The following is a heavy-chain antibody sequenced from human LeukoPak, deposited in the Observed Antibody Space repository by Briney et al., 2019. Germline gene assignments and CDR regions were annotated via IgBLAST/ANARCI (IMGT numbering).Heavy chain of an antibody. D-gene: IGHD2-21*01. CDR2: INHSGST. CDR3: ARLLPPPPYYFDY. Sequence: SETLSLTCAVYGGSFSGYYWSWIRQPPGKGLEWIGEINHSGSTNYNPSLKSRVTISVDTSKDQFSLKLSSVTAADTAVYYCARLLPPPPYYFDYWGQGTLVTVSS. J-gene: IGHJ4*02. CDR1: GGSFSGYY. V-gene: IGHV4-34*01.